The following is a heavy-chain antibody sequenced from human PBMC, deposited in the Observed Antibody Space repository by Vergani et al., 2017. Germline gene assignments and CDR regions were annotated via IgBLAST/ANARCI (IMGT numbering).Heavy chain of an antibody. Sequence: QVQLVESGGGVVQPGRSLRLSCAASGFTFSSYGMHWVRQAPGKGLEWVAVISYDGSNKYYADSVKGRFTISRDNSKNTLYLQMNSLRAEDTAVYYCAKGALTGWVTEGSCDYWGQGTLVTVSS. D-gene: IGHD2-21*02. CDR1: GFTFSSYG. J-gene: IGHJ4*02. CDR3: AKGALTGWVTEGSCDY. CDR2: ISYDGSNK. V-gene: IGHV3-30*18.